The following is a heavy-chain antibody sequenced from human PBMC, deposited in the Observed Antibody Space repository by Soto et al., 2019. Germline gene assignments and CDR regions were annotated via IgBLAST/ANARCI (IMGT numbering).Heavy chain of an antibody. Sequence: WGSPRISCAASGFTVSSYAMSWVRQAPGKGLERVSAISGSGGSTYYADSVKGRLTITKDTSKNQVVLTMTNMDPVDTATYYCAHRRGYGETYYFDYWGQGTLLTVSS. CDR2: ISGSGGST. CDR3: AHRRGYGETYYFDY. J-gene: IGHJ4*02. V-gene: IGHV3-23*01. D-gene: IGHD4-17*01. CDR1: GFTVSSYA.